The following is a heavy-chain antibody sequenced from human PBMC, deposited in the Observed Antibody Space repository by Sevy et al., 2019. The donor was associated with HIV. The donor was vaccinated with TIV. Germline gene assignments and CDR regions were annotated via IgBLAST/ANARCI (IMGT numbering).Heavy chain of an antibody. Sequence: GGSLRLSCAASGFTFSSFAMHWVRQAPGKGLEWVAVISYDGSNKYYADSVKGRFTISRDNSKNKLFLQMNSLRTADTAVYYCARDRGSGKNVFFDYWGQGTLVTVSS. D-gene: IGHD3-10*01. J-gene: IGHJ4*02. CDR3: ARDRGSGKNVFFDY. CDR2: ISYDGSNK. CDR1: GFTFSSFA. V-gene: IGHV3-30*04.